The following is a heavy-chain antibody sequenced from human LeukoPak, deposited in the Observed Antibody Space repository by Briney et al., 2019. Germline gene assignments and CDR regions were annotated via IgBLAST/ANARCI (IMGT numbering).Heavy chain of an antibody. CDR2: INPNSGGT. V-gene: IGHV1-2*02. D-gene: IGHD3-3*01. J-gene: IGHJ6*03. CDR3: ARDPNKYDFRSGYPDHYYMDA. CDR1: GYTFTGYY. Sequence: ASVKVSCKASGYTFTGYYMHWVRQAPGQGLEWMGWINPNSGGTNYAQKFQGRVTMTRDTSISTAYMELSRLRSDDTAVYYCARDPNKYDFRSGYPDHYYMDAWGKGTMVTVSS.